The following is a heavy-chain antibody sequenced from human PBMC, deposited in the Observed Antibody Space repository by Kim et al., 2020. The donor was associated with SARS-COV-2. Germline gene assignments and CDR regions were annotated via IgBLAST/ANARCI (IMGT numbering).Heavy chain of an antibody. CDR3: ASPGFMNYGSGIYPTGYGMDV. CDR1: GYSFTSYW. V-gene: IGHV5-51*01. D-gene: IGHD3-10*01. Sequence: GESLKISCKGSGYSFTSYWIGWVRQMPGKGLEWMGIIYPGDSDTRYSPSFQGQVTISADKSISTAYLQWSSLKASDTAMYYCASPGFMNYGSGIYPTGYGMDVWGQGTTVTVSS. J-gene: IGHJ6*02. CDR2: IYPGDSDT.